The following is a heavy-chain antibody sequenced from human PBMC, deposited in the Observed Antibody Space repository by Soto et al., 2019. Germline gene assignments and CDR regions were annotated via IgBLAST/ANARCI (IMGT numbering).Heavy chain of an antibody. D-gene: IGHD3-22*01. J-gene: IGHJ6*02. V-gene: IGHV1-46*01. Sequence: ASVKVSCKASGYSFSFYGINWVRQAPGQGLDLMVLINLSGGSTSYAQKFQGRVTMTRDTSTSTVYMELSSLRSEDTAVYYCATENAQDYYDSSGYGMDVWGQGTTVTVSS. CDR1: GYSFSFYG. CDR3: ATENAQDYYDSSGYGMDV. CDR2: INLSGGST.